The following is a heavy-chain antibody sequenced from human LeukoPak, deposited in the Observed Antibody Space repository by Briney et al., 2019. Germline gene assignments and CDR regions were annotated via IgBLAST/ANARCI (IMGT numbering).Heavy chain of an antibody. CDR2: IWYDGSNK. CDR3: AREAHGITIFWPPLAYYFDY. CDR1: GFTFSSYG. V-gene: IGHV3-33*01. J-gene: IGHJ4*02. Sequence: PGGSLRLSCAASGFTFSSYGMHWVRQAPGKGLEWVAVIWYDGSNKYYADSVKGRFTISRDNSKNTLYLQMNSLRAEDTAVYYCAREAHGITIFWPPLAYYFDYWGQGTLVTVSS. D-gene: IGHD3-9*01.